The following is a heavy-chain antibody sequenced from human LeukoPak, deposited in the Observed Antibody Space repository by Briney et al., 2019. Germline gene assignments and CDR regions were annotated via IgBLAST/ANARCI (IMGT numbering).Heavy chain of an antibody. CDR2: IFTSGIISGNT. CDR1: GGSTSSYY. V-gene: IGHV4-4*07. D-gene: IGHD5-12*01. J-gene: IGHJ3*02. CDR3: ASRGSGAFDI. Sequence: SETLSLTCTVSGGSTSSYYWSWVRQPPGKGLEWIGRIFTSGIISGNTNYNPSLESRVTMSVDASRNQFPLKLNSVTAADTALYHCASRGSGAFDIWGQGTMVTVSS.